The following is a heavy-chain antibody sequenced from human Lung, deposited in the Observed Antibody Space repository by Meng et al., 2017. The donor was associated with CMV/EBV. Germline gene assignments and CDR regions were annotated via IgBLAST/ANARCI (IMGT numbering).Heavy chain of an antibody. J-gene: IGHJ5*02. Sequence: GEXXKISCVASGLTFSSHPMTWVRQAPGKGLEWVSSISGSGGSTYSADSVQGRFTISRDNSKNTLYLQMSALRDEDTALYYCARGGPVAGKNWFDRWGRGTXVTGSS. CDR2: ISGSGGST. CDR1: GLTFSSHP. V-gene: IGHV3-23*01. CDR3: ARGGPVAGKNWFDR. D-gene: IGHD6-19*01.